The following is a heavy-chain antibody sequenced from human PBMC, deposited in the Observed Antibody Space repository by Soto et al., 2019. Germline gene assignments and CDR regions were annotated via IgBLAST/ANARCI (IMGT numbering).Heavy chain of an antibody. J-gene: IGHJ3*01. D-gene: IGHD2-2*03. CDR3: ARVVYGYCISPSCYGPKVFDS. Sequence: ASVKVSCKASGYTFTSYGISWVRQAPGQGLEWMGWISAYNGNTNYAQKLQGRVTMTTDTSTSTAYMELRSLRSDDTAVYYCARVVYGYCISPSCYGPKVFDSWGQGTMVPV. CDR2: ISAYNGNT. CDR1: GYTFTSYG. V-gene: IGHV1-18*01.